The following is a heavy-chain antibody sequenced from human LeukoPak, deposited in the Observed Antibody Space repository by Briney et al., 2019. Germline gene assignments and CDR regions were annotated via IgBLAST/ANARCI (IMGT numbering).Heavy chain of an antibody. J-gene: IGHJ4*02. D-gene: IGHD3-16*01. V-gene: IGHV1-2*02. CDR3: ARERVRPIISHRRFDY. Sequence: GASVKVSCKASGYTFTGYYMHWVRQAPGQGLEWMGWINPNSGGTNYAQKFQGRVTMTRDTSISTAYMELSRLRSDDTAVYYCARERVRPIISHRRFDYWGQGSLVTVSS. CDR2: INPNSGGT. CDR1: GYTFTGYY.